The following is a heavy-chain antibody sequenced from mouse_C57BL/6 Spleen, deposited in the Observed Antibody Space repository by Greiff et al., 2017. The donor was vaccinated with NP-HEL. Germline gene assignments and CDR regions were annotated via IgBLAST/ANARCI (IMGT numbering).Heavy chain of an antibody. CDR2: ISYDGSN. V-gene: IGHV3-6*01. J-gene: IGHJ3*01. Sequence: VQLKESGPGLVKPSQSLSLTCSVTGYSITSGYYWNWIRQFPGNKLEWMGYISYDGSNNYNPSLKNRISITRDTSKNQFFLKLNSVTTEDTATYYCAREWTGAYWGQGTLVTVSA. D-gene: IGHD4-1*01. CDR1: GYSITSGYY. CDR3: AREWTGAY.